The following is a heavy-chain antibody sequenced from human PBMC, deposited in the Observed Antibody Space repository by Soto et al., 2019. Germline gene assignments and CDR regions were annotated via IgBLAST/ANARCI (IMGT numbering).Heavy chain of an antibody. V-gene: IGHV4-34*01. J-gene: IGHJ4*02. D-gene: IGHD5-12*01. CDR3: ARGQEGVVATN. CDR1: GGSLSGYC. CDR2: VKDGGHT. Sequence: QVQLQQWGAGLLKPSETLSLNCAVTGGSLSGYCWSWIRQPPGKGLEWIGEVKDGGHTNYSPSLRRRVTISSDTSNNQFSLRLNSVTAADTGVYYCARGQEGVVATNWDQGSLVTVSS.